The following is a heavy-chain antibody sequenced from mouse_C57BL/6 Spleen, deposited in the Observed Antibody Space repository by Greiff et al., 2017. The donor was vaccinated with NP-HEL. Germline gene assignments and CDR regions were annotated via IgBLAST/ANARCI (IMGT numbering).Heavy chain of an antibody. J-gene: IGHJ4*01. CDR3: ARGTTVVSMDY. CDR2: INPGSGGT. D-gene: IGHD1-1*01. Sequence: QVQLQQSGAELVRPGTSVKVSCKASGYAFTNYLIEWVKQRPGQGLEWIGVINPGSGGTNYNEKFKGKATLTADKSSSTAYMQLSSLTSEDSAVYFCARGTTVVSMDYWGQGTSVTVSS. V-gene: IGHV1-54*01. CDR1: GYAFTNYL.